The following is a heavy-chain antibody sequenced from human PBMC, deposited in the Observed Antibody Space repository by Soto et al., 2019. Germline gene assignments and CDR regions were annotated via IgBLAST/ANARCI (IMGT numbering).Heavy chain of an antibody. V-gene: IGHV4-39*01. J-gene: IGHJ6*02. CDR2: IYYSGST. CDR3: ARPYYYDSSGPRQMDV. Sequence: PSETLFLTCTVSGGSISSSSYYWGWIRQPPGKGLEWIGSIYYSGSTYYNPSLKSRVTISVDTSKNQFSLKLSSVTAADTAVYYCARPYYYDSSGPRQMDVWGQGTTVTVSS. D-gene: IGHD3-22*01. CDR1: GGSISSSSYY.